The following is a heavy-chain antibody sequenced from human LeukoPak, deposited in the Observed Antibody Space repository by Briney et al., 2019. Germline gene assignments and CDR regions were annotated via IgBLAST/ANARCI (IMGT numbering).Heavy chain of an antibody. V-gene: IGHV3-30*04. CDR3: ARDHVVLMVYAHFDY. CDR2: ISYDGSNK. Sequence: PGRSLRLSCAASGFTFNSYTMHWVRQAPGKGLEWVAFISYDGSNKYYADSVKGRFTISRDNSKNTLYLQMNSLRAEDTAVYYCARDHVVLMVYAHFDYWGQGTLVTVSS. D-gene: IGHD2-8*01. J-gene: IGHJ4*02. CDR1: GFTFNSYT.